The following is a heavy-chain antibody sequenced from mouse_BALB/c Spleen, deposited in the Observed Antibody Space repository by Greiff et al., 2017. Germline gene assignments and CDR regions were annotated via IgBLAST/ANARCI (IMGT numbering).Heavy chain of an antibody. CDR1: GFAFSSYD. D-gene: IGHD2-10*01. J-gene: IGHJ4*01. Sequence: EVMLVESGGGLVKPGGSLKLSCAASGFAFSSYDMSWVRQTPEKRLEWVAYISSGGGSTYYPDTVKGRFTISRDNAKNTLYLQMSSLKSEDTAMYYCARHRAYYGNYDAMDYWGQGTSVTVSS. CDR2: ISSGGGST. CDR3: ARHRAYYGNYDAMDY. V-gene: IGHV5-12-1*01.